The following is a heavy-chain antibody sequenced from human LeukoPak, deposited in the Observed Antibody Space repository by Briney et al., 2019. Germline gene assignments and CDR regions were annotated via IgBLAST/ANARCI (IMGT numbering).Heavy chain of an antibody. J-gene: IGHJ4*02. CDR2: MNPNSGNT. V-gene: IGHV1-8*01. Sequence: ASVKVSCKTSGYTFTSYDINWVRQATGQGLEWMGWMNPNSGNTGYAQKFQGRVTMTRNTSISTAYMELSSLRSEDTAVYYCARLYTVGGWYDYWGQGTLVTVSS. CDR1: GYTFTSYD. CDR3: ARLYTVGGWYDY. D-gene: IGHD6-19*01.